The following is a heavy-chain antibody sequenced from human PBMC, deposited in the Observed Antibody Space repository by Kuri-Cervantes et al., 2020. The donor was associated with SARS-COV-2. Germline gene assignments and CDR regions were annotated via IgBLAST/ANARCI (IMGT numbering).Heavy chain of an antibody. J-gene: IGHJ6*02. CDR1: GFTFSSYA. CDR3: TRHVDTGADYYYYGMDV. V-gene: IGHV3-73*01. Sequence: GGSLRLSCAASGFTFSSYAMSWVRQAPGKGLEWVGRIRSKANSYATVYAASVKGRFTISRDDSKNTAYLQMNSLKTEDTAVYYCTRHVDTGADYYYYGMDVWGQGTTVTVSS. CDR2: IRSKANSYAT. D-gene: IGHD5-18*01.